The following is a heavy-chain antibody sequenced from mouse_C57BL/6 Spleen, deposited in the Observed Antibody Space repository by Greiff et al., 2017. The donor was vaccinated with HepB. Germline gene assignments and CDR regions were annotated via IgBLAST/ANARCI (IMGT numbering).Heavy chain of an antibody. Sequence: QVQLKQPGAELVRPGSSVKLSCKASGYTFTSYWMHWVKQRPIQGLEWIGNIDPSDSETHYNQKFKDKATLTVDKSSSTAYMQLSSLTSEDSAVYYCAREGVSPFDYWGQGTTLTVSS. J-gene: IGHJ2*01. CDR3: AREGVSPFDY. CDR1: GYTFTSYW. CDR2: IDPSDSET. V-gene: IGHV1-52*01.